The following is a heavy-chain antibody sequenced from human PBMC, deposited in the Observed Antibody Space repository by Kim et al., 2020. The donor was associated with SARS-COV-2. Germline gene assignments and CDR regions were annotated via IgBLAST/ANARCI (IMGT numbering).Heavy chain of an antibody. Sequence: ASVKVSCKASGYTFTSYGISWVRQAPGQGLEWMGWISAYNGNTNYAQKLQGRVTMTTDTSTSTAYMELRSLRSDDTAVYYCARDPVSESSGWYENWGQGTLVTVSS. CDR1: GYTFTSYG. CDR2: ISAYNGNT. CDR3: ARDPVSESSGWYEN. D-gene: IGHD6-19*01. J-gene: IGHJ4*02. V-gene: IGHV1-18*04.